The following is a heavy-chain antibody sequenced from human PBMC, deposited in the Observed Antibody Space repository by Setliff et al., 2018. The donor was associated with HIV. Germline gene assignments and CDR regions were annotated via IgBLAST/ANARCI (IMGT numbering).Heavy chain of an antibody. J-gene: IGHJ4*02. V-gene: IGHV1-18*01. CDR3: TRSVLQFFGVVVDFDF. CDR2: ISAYNGNT. CDR1: GYTFTNYG. Sequence: GASVKVSCKASGYTFTNYGISWVRQAPGQGLEWMGWISAYNGNTNYAQKFRGRVTMTRDTSISTVYMELSSLTSDDTAVYYCTRSVLQFFGVVVDFDFWGQGTLVTVSS. D-gene: IGHD3-3*01.